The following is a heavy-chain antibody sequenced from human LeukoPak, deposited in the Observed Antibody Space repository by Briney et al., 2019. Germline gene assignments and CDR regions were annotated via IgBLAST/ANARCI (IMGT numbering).Heavy chain of an antibody. CDR3: TGVSRSSWCDY. CDR1: GFTFSNAW. Sequence: PGGSLRLSCAASGFTFSNAWMSWVRQAPGKGLEWVGRIKSKTDGGTPDYAAPVKGRFTISRDDSKNTLYLQMNSLRTEDTAVYYCTGVSRSSWCDYWGQGTLVTVSS. D-gene: IGHD6-13*01. V-gene: IGHV3-15*01. J-gene: IGHJ4*02. CDR2: IKSKTDGGTP.